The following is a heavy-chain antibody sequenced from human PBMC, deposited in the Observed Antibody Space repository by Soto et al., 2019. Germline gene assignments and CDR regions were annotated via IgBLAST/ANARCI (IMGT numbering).Heavy chain of an antibody. CDR2: IDSSGSGI. Sequence: QPGGSLRLSCVASGFTFRDYEINWVRQAPGKGLEWVSYIDSSGSGIYYADSMKGRFTTFRDNAKNSLYLQMNSLRGEDTAVYYCAREELNCGGDCFVYWGQGTPVTVSS. CDR1: GFTFRDYE. V-gene: IGHV3-48*03. CDR3: AREELNCGGDCFVY. D-gene: IGHD2-21*01. J-gene: IGHJ4*02.